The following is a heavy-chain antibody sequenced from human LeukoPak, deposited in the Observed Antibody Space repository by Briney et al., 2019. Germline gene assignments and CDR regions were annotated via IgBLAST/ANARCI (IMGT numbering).Heavy chain of an antibody. V-gene: IGHV3-15*01. CDR2: IKSNTDGGTI. CDR3: TTDRLFFEY. D-gene: IGHD6-6*01. J-gene: IGHJ4*02. CDR1: GFIFTNAW. Sequence: GGSLRLSCAASGFIFTNAWMTWVRQAPGKGLEWVGRIKSNTDGGTIDYAAPVKDRFTISRDDSKNMLYLQMNDLKTEDTAVYYCTTDRLFFEYWGQGTLVTVSS.